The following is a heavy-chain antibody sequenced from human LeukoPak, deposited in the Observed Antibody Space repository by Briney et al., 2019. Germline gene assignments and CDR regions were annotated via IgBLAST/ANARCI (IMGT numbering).Heavy chain of an antibody. V-gene: IGHV3-23*01. CDR3: AKQFVDI. CDR2: ISGSGDDP. CDR1: GFTFSNYA. J-gene: IGHJ5*02. Sequence: GGSLRLSCAASGFTFSNYAMNWVRQAPGKGLEWVSSISGSGDDPSYADSVRGRFTISRDNSRNTLYLQMNSLRAEDTAVYYCAKQFVDIWGQGTLVTVSS. D-gene: IGHD5-24*01.